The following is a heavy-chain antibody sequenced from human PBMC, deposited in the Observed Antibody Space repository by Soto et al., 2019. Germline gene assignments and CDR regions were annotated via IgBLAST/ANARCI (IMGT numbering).Heavy chain of an antibody. CDR1: GFTVSSKY. D-gene: IGHD2-15*01. Sequence: GGSLRLSCAASGFTVSSKYMSWVRQAPGKGLEWVSLIQSGGPTYYADSVKGRFTISRDTSENTLHLQMDSLRAEDTAVYYCARDDVLCDGGRCYAVSSDFWGKGTTVTGSS. CDR2: IQSGGPT. V-gene: IGHV3-66*01. J-gene: IGHJ6*04. CDR3: ARDDVLCDGGRCYAVSSDF.